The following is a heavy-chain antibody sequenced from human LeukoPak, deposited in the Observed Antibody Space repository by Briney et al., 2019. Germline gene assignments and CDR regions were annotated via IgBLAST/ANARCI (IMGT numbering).Heavy chain of an antibody. CDR1: GFTFSSYG. V-gene: IGHV3-30*18. CDR3: AKGEFYLDAFDI. Sequence: GGSLRLSCEASGFTFSSYGMHWVRQAPGKGLEWVAVISYDGSNKYYADSVKGRFTISRDNSKNTLYLQMKSLRAEDTAVYFCAKGEFYLDAFDIWGQGTLVTVSS. D-gene: IGHD3-10*01. CDR2: ISYDGSNK. J-gene: IGHJ3*02.